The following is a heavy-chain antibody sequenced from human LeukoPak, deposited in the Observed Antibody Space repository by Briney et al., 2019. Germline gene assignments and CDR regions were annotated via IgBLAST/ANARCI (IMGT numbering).Heavy chain of an antibody. D-gene: IGHD2-8*01. CDR1: GGPISSYY. V-gene: IGHV4-59*01. CDR2: IYYSGST. Sequence: SETLSLTCTVSGGPISSYYWSWIRQPPGKGLEWIGYIYYSGSTNYNPSLKSRVTISVDTSKNQFSLKLSSVTAADTAVYYCAGLGVMVLVYQFETWGRGTPVTVSS. CDR3: AGLGVMVLVYQFET. J-gene: IGHJ5*02.